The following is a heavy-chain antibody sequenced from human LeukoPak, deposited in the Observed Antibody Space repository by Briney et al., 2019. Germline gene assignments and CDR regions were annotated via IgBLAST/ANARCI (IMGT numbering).Heavy chain of an antibody. D-gene: IGHD2-15*01. J-gene: IGHJ4*02. CDR1: GGSISSYY. CDR2: IYTSGST. V-gene: IGHV4-4*07. CDR3: ARDTPRGLIYYFDY. Sequence: PSETLSLTCTVSGGSISSYYWSWIRQPAGKELEWIGRIYTSGSTNYNPSLKSRVTMSVDTSKNQFSLKLSSVTAADTAVYYCARDTPRGLIYYFDYWGQGTLVTVSS.